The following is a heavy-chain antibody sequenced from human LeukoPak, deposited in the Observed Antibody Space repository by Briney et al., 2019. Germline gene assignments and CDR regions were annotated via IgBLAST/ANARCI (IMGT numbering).Heavy chain of an antibody. D-gene: IGHD3-10*01. V-gene: IGHV3-23*01. CDR1: RFTFSDYA. CDR3: AKYGTSFYGSGSYGFDS. CDR2: IIAIDDNT. Sequence: GGSLRLSCAASRFTFSDYAMSWVRQAPGKGLKWVSGIIAIDDNTSYADSVKGRFTISRENSKNTLYLQMNSLRVEDTAVYYCAKYGTSFYGSGSYGFDSWGQGALVTVSS. J-gene: IGHJ4*02.